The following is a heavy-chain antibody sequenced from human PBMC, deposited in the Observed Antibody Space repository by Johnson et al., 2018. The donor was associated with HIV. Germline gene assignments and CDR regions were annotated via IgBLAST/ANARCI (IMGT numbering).Heavy chain of an antibody. CDR2: ISYDGNT. D-gene: IGHD3-10*01. CDR1: GFPFSTYA. V-gene: IGHV3-30*14. Sequence: QVQLVESGGGVVQPGRSLRLSCAASGFPFSTYAMHWVRQAPGKGLEWVSVISYDGNTYYADSVKGRFTISRDNSKNTLYLQMNSLRAEDTAVYYCARDRPYYYGSGDAFDIWGQGTMVTVSS. J-gene: IGHJ3*02. CDR3: ARDRPYYYGSGDAFDI.